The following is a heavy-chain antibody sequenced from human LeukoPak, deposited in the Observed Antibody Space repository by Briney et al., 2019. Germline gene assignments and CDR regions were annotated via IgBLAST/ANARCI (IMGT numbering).Heavy chain of an antibody. Sequence: SETLSLTCTVSGGSISSYYWSWIRQPPGKGLEWIGYIYNSGSTNYNPSLKSRVTISVDTSKNQFSLKLSSVTAADTAVYYCARAVGGYSGYVDYYYYMDVWGKGTTVTISS. V-gene: IGHV4-59*01. D-gene: IGHD5-12*01. CDR2: IYNSGST. J-gene: IGHJ6*03. CDR1: GGSISSYY. CDR3: ARAVGGYSGYVDYYYYMDV.